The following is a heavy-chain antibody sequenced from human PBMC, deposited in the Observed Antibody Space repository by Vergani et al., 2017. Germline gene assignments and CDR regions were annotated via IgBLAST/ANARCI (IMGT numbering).Heavy chain of an antibody. CDR1: GGSISSSSYY. CDR2: IYYSGST. D-gene: IGHD1-26*01. J-gene: IGHJ4*02. Sequence: QLQLQESGPGLVKPSETLSLTCTVSGGSISSSSYYWGWIRQPPGKGLEWIGSIYYSGSTYYNPSLKSRVTISVDTSKNQFSLKLSSVTAADTAVYYCARHRGVGANDDGGQGTLVTVSS. V-gene: IGHV4-39*01. CDR3: ARHRGVGANDD.